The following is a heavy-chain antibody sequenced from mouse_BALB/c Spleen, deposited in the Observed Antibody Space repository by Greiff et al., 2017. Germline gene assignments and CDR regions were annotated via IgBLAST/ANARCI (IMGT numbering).Heavy chain of an antibody. J-gene: IGHJ1*01. D-gene: IGHD2-1*01. V-gene: IGHV1S137*01. CDR2: ISTYYGDA. CDR3: ARGNYRYWYFDV. CDR1: GYTFTDYA. Sequence: QVQLQQSGAELVRPGVSVKISCKGSGYTFTDYAMHWVKQSHAKSLEWIGVISTYYGDASYNQKFKGKATMTVDKSSSTAYMELARLTSEDSAIYYCARGNYRYWYFDVWGAGTTVTVSS.